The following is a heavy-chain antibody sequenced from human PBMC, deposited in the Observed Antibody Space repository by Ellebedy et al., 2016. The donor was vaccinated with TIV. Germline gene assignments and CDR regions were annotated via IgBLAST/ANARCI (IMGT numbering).Heavy chain of an antibody. CDR3: ASGYSSGWYWYFDL. V-gene: IGHV4-34*01. J-gene: IGHJ2*01. CDR2: INHSGST. D-gene: IGHD6-19*01. Sequence: MPSETLSLTCAVYGGSFSGYYWSWIRQPPGKGLEWIGEINHSGSTNYNPSLKSRVTISVDTSKNQFSLKLSSVTAADTAVYYCASGYSSGWYWYFDLWGRGTLVTVSS. CDR1: GGSFSGYY.